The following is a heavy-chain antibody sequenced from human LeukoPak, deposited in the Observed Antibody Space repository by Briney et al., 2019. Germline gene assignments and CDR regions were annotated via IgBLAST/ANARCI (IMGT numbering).Heavy chain of an antibody. D-gene: IGHD3-10*01. Sequence: GGSLRLSWAASGFTFSTHSMNWVRQAPGKGLEWVSYISHSGNDIYYGESVRGRFTISRDNAKNSLYLQMHTLSAEDTAVYYCAGDGTGVLPGDAFDIWSQGTMVAVSS. CDR2: ISHSGNDI. V-gene: IGHV3-21*05. CDR1: GFTFSTHS. CDR3: AGDGTGVLPGDAFDI. J-gene: IGHJ3*02.